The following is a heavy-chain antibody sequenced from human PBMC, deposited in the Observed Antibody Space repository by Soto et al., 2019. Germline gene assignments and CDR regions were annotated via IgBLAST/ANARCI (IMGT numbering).Heavy chain of an antibody. CDR1: GDSVSSNSAA. V-gene: IGHV6-1*01. CDR2: TYYRSKWYN. J-gene: IGHJ5*02. Sequence: SQTLSLTCAISGDSVSSNSAAWNWIRQSPSRGLEWLGRTYYRSKWYNDYAVSVKSRISINPDTSKNQFSLRLSSVTAADTALYFCARLGAYYQALDPWGRGTLVTVSS. CDR3: ARLGAYYQALDP. D-gene: IGHD3-3*01.